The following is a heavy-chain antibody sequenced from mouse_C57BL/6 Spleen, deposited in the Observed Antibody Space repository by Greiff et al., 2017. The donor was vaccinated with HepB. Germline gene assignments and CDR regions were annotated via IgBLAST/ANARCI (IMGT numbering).Heavy chain of an antibody. CDR1: GYTFTSYW. J-gene: IGHJ3*01. CDR2: IHPSDSDT. Sequence: QVQLKQPGAELVKPGASVKVSCKASGYTFTSYWMHWVKQRPGQGLEWIGRIHPSDSDTNYNQKFKGKATLTVDKSSSTAYMQRRSLTSEDSAVYYCAIHQLGPVAYWGQGTLVTVSA. V-gene: IGHV1-74*01. CDR3: AIHQLGPVAY. D-gene: IGHD4-1*02.